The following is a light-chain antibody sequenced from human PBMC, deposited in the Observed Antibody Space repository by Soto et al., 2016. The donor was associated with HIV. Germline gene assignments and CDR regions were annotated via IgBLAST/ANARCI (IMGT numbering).Light chain of an antibody. J-gene: IGLJ2*01. Sequence: SYELPQPPPVSVAPGKTARITCGGNDIGSKSVHWYQQKPGQAPVLVVYDDDDRPSGIPERFSGSSSGNTATLTISRVEIGDEADYYCQVWDSSSDHWVFGGGTKLTV. V-gene: IGLV3-21*03. CDR2: DDD. CDR1: DIGSKS. CDR3: QVWDSSSDHWV.